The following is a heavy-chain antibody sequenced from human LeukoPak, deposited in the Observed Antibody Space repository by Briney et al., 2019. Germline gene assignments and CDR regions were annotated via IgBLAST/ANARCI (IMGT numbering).Heavy chain of an antibody. Sequence: SETLSLTCTVSGGSISSYYWSWIRQPPGKGLEWIGYIYYSGSTNYNPSLKSRVTISVDTSKNQFSLKLSSVTAADTAVYYCARVPVGGTMINWFDPWGQGTLVTVSS. J-gene: IGHJ5*02. CDR3: ARVPVGGTMINWFDP. D-gene: IGHD3-22*01. CDR2: IYYSGST. V-gene: IGHV4-59*12. CDR1: GGSISSYY.